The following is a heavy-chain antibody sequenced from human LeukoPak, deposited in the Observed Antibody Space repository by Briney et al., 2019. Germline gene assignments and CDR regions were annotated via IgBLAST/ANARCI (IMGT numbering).Heavy chain of an antibody. D-gene: IGHD3-3*02. CDR1: GFTFSSYA. J-gene: IGHJ5*02. V-gene: IGHV3-23*01. CDR2: ISGSGGST. Sequence: GGSLRLSCAASGFTFSSYAMSWVRQAPGKGLEWVSAISGSGGSTYYADSVKGRFTISRDNSKNTLYLQMNSLRAEDTAVYYCAKDGLPERIFDWFDPWGQGTLVTVSS. CDR3: AKDGLPERIFDWFDP.